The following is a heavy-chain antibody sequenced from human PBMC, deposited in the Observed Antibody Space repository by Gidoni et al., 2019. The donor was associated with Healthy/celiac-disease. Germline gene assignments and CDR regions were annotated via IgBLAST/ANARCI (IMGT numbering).Heavy chain of an antibody. CDR2: IYWDDDK. D-gene: IGHD1-20*01. V-gene: IGHV2-5*02. CDR3: AHCLSPTPGGINNWFDP. J-gene: IGHJ5*02. Sequence: QITLKESGPPLVKPTQTLTLTCTFSGFSLSTSGVGVGWIRQPPGKALEWLALIYWDDDKRYSPSLKSRLTITKDTSKNQVVLTMTNMDPVDTATYYCAHCLSPTPGGINNWFDPWGQGTLVTVSS. CDR1: GFSLSTSGVG.